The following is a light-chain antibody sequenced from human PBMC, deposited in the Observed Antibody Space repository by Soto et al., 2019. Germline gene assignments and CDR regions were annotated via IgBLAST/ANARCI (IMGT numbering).Light chain of an antibody. V-gene: IGLV1-40*01. CDR1: SSNIGAGKS. CDR3: QSYDSSMSGTV. CDR2: VNN. J-gene: IGLJ1*01. Sequence: QSALTQPPSVSGAPVQRVTISCPGSSSNIGAGKSVHWYQHLPGTAPKLLMYVNNNRPSGVPDRLSGSKSGASASLAITGIQAEEEADYYCQSYDSSMSGTVFGTWTKVTVL.